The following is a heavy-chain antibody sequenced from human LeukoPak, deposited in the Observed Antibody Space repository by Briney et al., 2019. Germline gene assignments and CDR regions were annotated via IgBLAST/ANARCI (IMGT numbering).Heavy chain of an antibody. Sequence: SETLSPTCAVSGVSISRGGYAWNWIRQPPGKGLEWIAYIYHSGTTYYNPSLKSRATISVDTSKNQFSLKLSSVTAADTAVYYCVRGRYSSGWYRDKNWFDPWGQGTPVTVSS. D-gene: IGHD6-19*01. J-gene: IGHJ5*02. CDR1: GVSISRGGYA. CDR2: IYHSGTT. V-gene: IGHV4-30-4*07. CDR3: VRGRYSSGWYRDKNWFDP.